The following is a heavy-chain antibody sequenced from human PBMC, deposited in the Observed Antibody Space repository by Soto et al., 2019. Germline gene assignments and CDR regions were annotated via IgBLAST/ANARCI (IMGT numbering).Heavy chain of an antibody. J-gene: IGHJ3*02. V-gene: IGHV3-23*01. CDR2: ISGSGGST. CDR1: GFTFSSYA. D-gene: IGHD3-10*01. CDR3: AKGRLLYGSGSYNAFDI. Sequence: GGSLRLSCAASGFTFSSYAMSWVRQAPGKGLEWVSAISGSGGSTYYADSVKGRFTISRDNSKNTLYLQMNSLRAEDTAVYYCAKGRLLYGSGSYNAFDIWGQGTMVTVSS.